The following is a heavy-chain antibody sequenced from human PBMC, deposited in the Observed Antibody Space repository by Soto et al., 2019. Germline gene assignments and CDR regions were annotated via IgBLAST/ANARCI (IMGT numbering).Heavy chain of an antibody. CDR2: INHSGTS. J-gene: IGHJ6*02. CDR1: GGSFSGFS. V-gene: IGHV4-34*01. Sequence: SETLSLTCAVYGGSFSGFSWNWIRQPPGKGLEWIGEINHSGTSNYNLSLKSRVTMLPDTSKNHFSLKLTSVTAADTAVYYCASVAESGTPLRGPYYYYGMDVWGQGTTVTVSS. CDR3: ASVAESGTPLRGPYYYYGMDV. D-gene: IGHD1-1*01.